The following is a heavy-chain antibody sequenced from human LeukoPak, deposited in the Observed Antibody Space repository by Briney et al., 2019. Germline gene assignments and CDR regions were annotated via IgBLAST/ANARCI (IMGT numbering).Heavy chain of an antibody. J-gene: IGHJ6*02. Sequence: PGGSLRLSCAASGFTVSSLAMHWVRQAPGKGLEWVSGISWNSGSIGYADSVKGRFTISRDNAKNSLYLQMNSLRAEDTALYYCAKDMAVAGNYYYYGMDVWGQGTTVTVSS. V-gene: IGHV3-9*01. D-gene: IGHD6-19*01. CDR1: GFTVSSLA. CDR2: ISWNSGSI. CDR3: AKDMAVAGNYYYYGMDV.